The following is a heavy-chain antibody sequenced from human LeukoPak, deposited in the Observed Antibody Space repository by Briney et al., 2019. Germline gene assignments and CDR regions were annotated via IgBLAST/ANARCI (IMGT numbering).Heavy chain of an antibody. D-gene: IGHD6-13*01. CDR2: INTNTGNP. J-gene: IGHJ4*02. V-gene: IGHV7-4-1*02. CDR3: ARSRGLGASSWYFGVLGY. CDR1: GYTFTSYA. Sequence: ASVTLSCKASGYTFTSYAMNWVRQAPGQGLEWMGWINTNTGNPTYAQGFTGRFVFSLDTSVSTAYLQISSLKAEDTAVYYCARSRGLGASSWYFGVLGYWGQGTLVTVSS.